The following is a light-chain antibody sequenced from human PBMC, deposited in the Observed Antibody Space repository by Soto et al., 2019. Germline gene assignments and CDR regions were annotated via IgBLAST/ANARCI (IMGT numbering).Light chain of an antibody. V-gene: IGKV3-15*01. CDR1: QSVSSL. CDR3: QQYHYWPYT. CDR2: STS. J-gene: IGKJ2*01. Sequence: VLTQSPATLSVSPGERVTLSCRASQSVSSLLAWYQQKPGQAPRRLIYSTSPRATGIPARFSGSGSGTEFTLTISSLQSEDFAIYYCQQYHYWPYTFGQGTKLEIK.